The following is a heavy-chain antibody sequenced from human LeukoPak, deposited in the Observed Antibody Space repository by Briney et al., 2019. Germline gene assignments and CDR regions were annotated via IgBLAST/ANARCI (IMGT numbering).Heavy chain of an antibody. Sequence: GGSLRLSCAASGFTFSSDAMHWVRQAPGKGLEWVAVISYDGSNKYYADSVKGRFTISRDNSKNTLYLQMNSLRAEDTAMYYCASDRGYCSGGSCYPRFGTFDYWGQGTLVTVSS. V-gene: IGHV3-30-3*01. CDR2: ISYDGSNK. CDR1: GFTFSSDA. D-gene: IGHD2-15*01. J-gene: IGHJ4*02. CDR3: ASDRGYCSGGSCYPRFGTFDY.